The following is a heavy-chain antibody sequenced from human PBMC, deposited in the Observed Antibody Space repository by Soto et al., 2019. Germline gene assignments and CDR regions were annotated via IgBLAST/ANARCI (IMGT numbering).Heavy chain of an antibody. J-gene: IGHJ4*02. CDR1: GGSISSSSYY. Sequence: QLQLQESGPGLVKPSETLSLTCTVSGGSISSSSYYWGWIRQPPGKGLEWIGSIYYSGSTYYNPSLKSRVTISGDTSKNQFSLKLSSVTAADTAVYYCARRLRFLEWLNPNFDYWGQGTLVTVSS. CDR2: IYYSGST. V-gene: IGHV4-39*01. D-gene: IGHD3-3*01. CDR3: ARRLRFLEWLNPNFDY.